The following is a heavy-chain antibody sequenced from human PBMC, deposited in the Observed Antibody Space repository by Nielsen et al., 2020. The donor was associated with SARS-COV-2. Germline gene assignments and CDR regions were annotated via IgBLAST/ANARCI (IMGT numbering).Heavy chain of an antibody. CDR1: GFTFSSYA. CDR3: ARAELYWSPMDV. J-gene: IGHJ6*03. D-gene: IGHD2-8*02. CDR2: ISYDGANK. Sequence: GGSLRLSCAASGFTFSSYALHWVRQAPGKGLEWVAVISYDGANKFYADSVKGRFTISRDNSKNTLYLQMNSLRAEDTAVYYCARAELYWSPMDVWGKGTTVTVSS. V-gene: IGHV3-30-3*01.